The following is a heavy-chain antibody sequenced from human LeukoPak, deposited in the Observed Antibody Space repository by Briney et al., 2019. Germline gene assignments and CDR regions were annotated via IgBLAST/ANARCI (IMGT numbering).Heavy chain of an antibody. CDR1: DFNFITYA. Sequence: GGSLRLSCAASDFNFITYAMSWVRQAPGKGLEWVSAMSGSGRSTYYADSVKGRFTISRDNSKNTLYLQMNSLRAEDTAIYYCARSFGYGVDAFDIWGQGTMVTVSS. J-gene: IGHJ3*02. V-gene: IGHV3-23*01. CDR2: MSGSGRST. D-gene: IGHD5-18*01. CDR3: ARSFGYGVDAFDI.